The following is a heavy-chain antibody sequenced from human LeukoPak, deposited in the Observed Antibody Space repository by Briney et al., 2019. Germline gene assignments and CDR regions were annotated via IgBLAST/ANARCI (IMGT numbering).Heavy chain of an antibody. V-gene: IGHV3-23*01. CDR2: ISGSGGST. Sequence: GGSLRLSCAASGFTFSSYAMSWVRQAPGKGLEWVSAISGSGGSTYYADSVKGRFTISRDNSKNTLYLQMNSLRAEDTAVYYCAKSTRFLLRLGESSLYYWGQGTLVTVSS. D-gene: IGHD3-16*02. CDR3: AKSTRFLLRLGESSLYY. CDR1: GFTFSSYA. J-gene: IGHJ4*02.